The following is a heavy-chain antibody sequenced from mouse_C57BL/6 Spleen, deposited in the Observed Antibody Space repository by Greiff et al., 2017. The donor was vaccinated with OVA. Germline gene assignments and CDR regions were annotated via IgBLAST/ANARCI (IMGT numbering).Heavy chain of an antibody. Sequence: EVQLQESGPGLVKPSQSLSLTCSVTGYSITSGYYWNWIRQFPGIKLEWMGYISYDGSNNYNPSLKNRISITRDTSKNQFFLKLNSVTTEDTATYYCAIYYGYDVGYWGQGTTLTVSS. CDR2: ISYDGSN. CDR3: AIYYGYDVGY. CDR1: GYSITSGYY. J-gene: IGHJ2*01. D-gene: IGHD2-2*01. V-gene: IGHV3-6*01.